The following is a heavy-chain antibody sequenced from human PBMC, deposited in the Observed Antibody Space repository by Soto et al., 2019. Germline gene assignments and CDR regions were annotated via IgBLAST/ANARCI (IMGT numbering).Heavy chain of an antibody. Sequence: TSETLSLTCTVSGGSISSGGYYWSWIRQHPGKGLEWIGYIYYSGSTYYNPSLKSRVTISVDTSKNQFSLKLSSVTAADTAVYYCARSIRFLEWLYPHMDVWGQGTTVTVSS. D-gene: IGHD3-3*01. J-gene: IGHJ6*02. CDR2: IYYSGST. CDR3: ARSIRFLEWLYPHMDV. CDR1: GGSISSGGYY. V-gene: IGHV4-31*03.